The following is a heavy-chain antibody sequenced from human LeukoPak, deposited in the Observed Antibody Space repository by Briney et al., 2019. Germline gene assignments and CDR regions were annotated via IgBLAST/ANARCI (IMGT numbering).Heavy chain of an antibody. J-gene: IGHJ6*02. CDR1: GFTFSSYA. V-gene: IGHV3-30-3*01. D-gene: IGHD6-6*01. Sequence: PGGSLRLSCAASGFTFSSYAMHWVRQAPGKGLEWVAVISFDGSKTYYADSMKGRCTISRDNSKNTLYLQMNSLRAEDTAAYYCARDRQPYYHYYGMDAWGQGTTVTVSS. CDR3: ARDRQPYYHYYGMDA. CDR2: ISFDGSKT.